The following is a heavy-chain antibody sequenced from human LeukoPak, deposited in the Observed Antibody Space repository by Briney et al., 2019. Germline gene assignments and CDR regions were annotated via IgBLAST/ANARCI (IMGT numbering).Heavy chain of an antibody. CDR3: ARAERLPHSINY. CDR1: GGSISSGGYY. Sequence: PSETLSLTCTVSGGSISSGGYYWSWIRQHPGKGLEWIGYIYYSGSTYYNPSLKSRVTISVDTSKNQFSLKLSSVTAADTAVYYCARAERLPHSINYWGQGTLVTVSS. J-gene: IGHJ4*02. CDR2: IYYSGST. V-gene: IGHV4-31*03. D-gene: IGHD1-1*01.